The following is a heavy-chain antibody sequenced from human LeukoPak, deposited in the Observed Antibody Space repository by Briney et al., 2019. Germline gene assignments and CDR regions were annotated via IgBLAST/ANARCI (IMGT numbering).Heavy chain of an antibody. J-gene: IGHJ3*02. CDR2: ISNSGTTI. V-gene: IGHV3-48*03. D-gene: IGHD2-2*01. Sequence: GGSLRLSCTASGFTFSGFEMNWVRQAPGKGLEWVSYISNSGTTIYYADSVKGRFTISRHNSKNTLYLQMNSLRAEDTAVYYCATAMTPRDAFDIWGQGTMVTVSS. CDR3: ATAMTPRDAFDI. CDR1: GFTFSGFE.